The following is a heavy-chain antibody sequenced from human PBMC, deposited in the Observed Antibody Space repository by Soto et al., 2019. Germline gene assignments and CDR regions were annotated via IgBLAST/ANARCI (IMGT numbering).Heavy chain of an antibody. V-gene: IGHV1-2*04. D-gene: IGHD3-22*01. Sequence: ASVKVSCKASGYTFTGYYMHWVRQAPGQGLEWMGWINPNSGGTNYAQKFQGWVTMTRDTSISTAYMELSSVTAADTAVYYCARDIPDYYDSSGYNNWFDPWGQGTLVTVSS. J-gene: IGHJ5*02. CDR2: INPNSGGT. CDR1: GYTFTGYY. CDR3: ARDIPDYYDSSGYNNWFDP.